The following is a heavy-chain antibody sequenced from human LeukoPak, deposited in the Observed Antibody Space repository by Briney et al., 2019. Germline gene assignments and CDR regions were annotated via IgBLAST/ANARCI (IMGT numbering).Heavy chain of an antibody. D-gene: IGHD2-2*01. CDR1: GGSISSSSFY. J-gene: IGHJ5*02. Sequence: SETLSLTCTVSGGSISSSSFYWGWIRQPPGKGLEWIGSIYYTGSTYYNPSLKSRVTFSVDTSKNQFSLKLSSVTAADTAVYYCARQKDVVVPAAMGRYNWFDPWGQGTLVTVSS. CDR3: ARQKDVVVPAAMGRYNWFDP. CDR2: IYYTGST. V-gene: IGHV4-39*07.